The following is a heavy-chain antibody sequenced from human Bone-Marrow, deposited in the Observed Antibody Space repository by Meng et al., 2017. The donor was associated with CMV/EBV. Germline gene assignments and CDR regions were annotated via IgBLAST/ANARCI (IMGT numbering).Heavy chain of an antibody. J-gene: IGHJ6*02. D-gene: IGHD2-21*01. CDR3: ARAARKRGYCGGDCYGNQIYYYYGMDV. CDR1: GGSISSSSYY. V-gene: IGHV4-39*07. Sequence: SETLSLTCTVSGGSISSSSYYWGWIRQPPGKGLEWIGSIYYSGSTYYNPSLKSRVTISVDTSKNQFSMKLSSLRSEDTAVYYCARAARKRGYCGGDCYGNQIYYYYGMDVWGQGTTVTVSS. CDR2: IYYSGST.